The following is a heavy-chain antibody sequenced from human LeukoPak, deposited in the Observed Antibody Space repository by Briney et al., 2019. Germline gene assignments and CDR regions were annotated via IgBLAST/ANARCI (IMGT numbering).Heavy chain of an antibody. D-gene: IGHD6-19*01. CDR1: GGSVSSYH. V-gene: IGHV4-59*08. CDR2: MYNSGSTYSGST. J-gene: IGHJ4*02. CDR3: ARLDSSGCLSV. Sequence: SETLSLTCTVSGGSVSSYHWSWIRQPPGKGLEWIGYMYNSGSTYSGSTKYNPSLKSRVTISVDTSKNQFSLKLTSVTAADTAVYYCARLDSSGCLSVWGQGILVTASS.